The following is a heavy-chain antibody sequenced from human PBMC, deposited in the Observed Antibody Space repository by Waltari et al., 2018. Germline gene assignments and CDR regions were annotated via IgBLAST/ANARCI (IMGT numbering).Heavy chain of an antibody. CDR2: IYYSWRT. Sequence: QLQLQESGPGLVKPSETLSLTCTVSGGSISSSSYYWGWIRQPPGKGLEWIGSIYYSWRTYYNPPLKSRVTISVDTSKNQFSLKLSSVTAADTAVYYCARNPGLIAVDRAGYFDLWGRGTLVTVSS. CDR1: GGSISSSSYY. V-gene: IGHV4-39*01. CDR3: ARNPGLIAVDRAGYFDL. D-gene: IGHD6-19*01. J-gene: IGHJ2*01.